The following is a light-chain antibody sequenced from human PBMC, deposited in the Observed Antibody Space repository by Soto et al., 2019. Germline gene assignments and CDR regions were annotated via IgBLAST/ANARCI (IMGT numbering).Light chain of an antibody. CDR1: HSVSTS. V-gene: IGKV3-11*01. CDR2: DAS. J-gene: IGKJ5*01. Sequence: EIVLTQSPGTLSLSAGERATLSCRASHSVSTSLAWYQQKPGQAPRLLIYDASNRATGIPARFSGSGSGTDFTLTIGSLEPEDFAVYYCQQYGSSPITFGQGTRLEIK. CDR3: QQYGSSPIT.